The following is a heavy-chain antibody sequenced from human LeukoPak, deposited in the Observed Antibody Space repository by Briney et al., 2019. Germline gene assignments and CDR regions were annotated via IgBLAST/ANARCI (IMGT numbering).Heavy chain of an antibody. D-gene: IGHD3-3*01. CDR2: ISGSGGST. Sequence: GRSLRLSCAASGFTFSSYAMHWVRQAPGKGLEWVSAISGSGGSTYYADSVKGRFTISRDNSKNTLYLQMNSLRAEDTAVYYCAKDSDFWSGYFIDYWGQGTLVTVSS. V-gene: IGHV3-23*01. J-gene: IGHJ4*02. CDR3: AKDSDFWSGYFIDY. CDR1: GFTFSSYA.